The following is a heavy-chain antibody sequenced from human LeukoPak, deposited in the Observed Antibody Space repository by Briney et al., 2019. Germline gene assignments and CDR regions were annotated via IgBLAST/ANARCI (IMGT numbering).Heavy chain of an antibody. CDR3: AIPNYYDSSGYYHDAFDI. J-gene: IGHJ3*02. D-gene: IGHD3-22*01. V-gene: IGHV1-2*02. CDR1: GYTFTGYY. CDR2: INPNSGGT. Sequence: ASVKVSCTASGYTFTGYYMHWVRQAPGQGLEWMGWINPNSGGTNYAQKFQGRVTMTRDTSISTAYMELSRLRSDDTAVYYCAIPNYYDSSGYYHDAFDIWGQGTMVTVSS.